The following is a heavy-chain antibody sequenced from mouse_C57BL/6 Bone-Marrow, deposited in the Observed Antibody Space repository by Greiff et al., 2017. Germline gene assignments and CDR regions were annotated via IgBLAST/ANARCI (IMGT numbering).Heavy chain of an antibody. CDR3: TTKGGRYFDV. D-gene: IGHD1-1*02. Sequence: VRLQQSGAELVRPGASVKLSCTASGFNIKDDYMHWVKQRPEQGLEWIGWIDPENGDTEYASKFQGKATITADTSSNTAYLQLSSLTSEDTAVYYCTTKGGRYFDVWGTGTTVTVSS. CDR1: GFNIKDDY. J-gene: IGHJ1*03. CDR2: IDPENGDT. V-gene: IGHV14-4*01.